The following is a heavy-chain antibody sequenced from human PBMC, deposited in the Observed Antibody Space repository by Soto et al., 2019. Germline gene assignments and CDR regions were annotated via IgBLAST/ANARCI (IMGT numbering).Heavy chain of an antibody. D-gene: IGHD3-10*01. J-gene: IGHJ5*02. CDR1: GGSFSGYY. V-gene: IGHV4-34*01. CDR3: AREGTSRTMVRGVNLDWFDP. CDR2: INHSGST. Sequence: KSSETLSLTCAVYGGSFSGYYWSWIRQPPGKGLEWIGEINHSGSTNYNPSLKSRVTISVDTSKNQFSLKLSSVTAADTAVYYCAREGTSRTMVRGVNLDWFDPWGQGTLVTVSS.